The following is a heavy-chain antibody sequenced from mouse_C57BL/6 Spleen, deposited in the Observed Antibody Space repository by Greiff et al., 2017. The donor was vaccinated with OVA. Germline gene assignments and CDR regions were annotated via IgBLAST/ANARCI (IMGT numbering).Heavy chain of an antibody. J-gene: IGHJ4*01. Sequence: QVHVKQSGAELVKPGASVKISCKASGYAFSSYWMNWVKQRPGKGLEWIGQIYPGDGDTNYNGKFKGKATLTADKSSSTAYMQLSSLTSEDSAVYFCAREGGDYAMDYWGQGTSVTVSS. CDR1: GYAFSSYW. CDR2: IYPGDGDT. CDR3: AREGGDYAMDY. V-gene: IGHV1-80*01.